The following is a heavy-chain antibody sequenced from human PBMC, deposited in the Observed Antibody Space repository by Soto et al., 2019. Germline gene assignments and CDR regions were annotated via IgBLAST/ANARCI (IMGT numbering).Heavy chain of an antibody. Sequence: ASVKVSCKASGYTFSSYGISWVRQAPGQGLEWMGWISAYNGNTNYAQKLQDRVTMTTDTSTSTAYMELGSLRSDDTAVYYCARSLAASGGLRRSGTTEDWFDPWGQGTLVTVSS. J-gene: IGHJ5*02. CDR3: ARSLAASGGLRRSGTTEDWFDP. D-gene: IGHD1-7*01. V-gene: IGHV1-18*04. CDR2: ISAYNGNT. CDR1: GYTFSSYG.